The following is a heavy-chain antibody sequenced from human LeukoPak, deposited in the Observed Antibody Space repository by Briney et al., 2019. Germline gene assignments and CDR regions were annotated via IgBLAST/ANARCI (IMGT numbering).Heavy chain of an antibody. J-gene: IGHJ3*02. CDR2: INPNSGGT. CDR3: ARVREWLASDDAFDI. Sequence: GASVKVSCKASGYTFTGYYMHWVRQAPGQGLEWMGWINPNSGGTNYAQKFQGRVTMTRDTSISTAYMELSRLRSGDTAVYYCARVREWLASDDAFDIWGQGTMVTVSS. CDR1: GYTFTGYY. D-gene: IGHD6-19*01. V-gene: IGHV1-2*02.